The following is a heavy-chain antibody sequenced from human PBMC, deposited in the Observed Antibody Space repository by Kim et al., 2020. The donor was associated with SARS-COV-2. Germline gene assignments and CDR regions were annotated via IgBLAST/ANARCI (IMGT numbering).Heavy chain of an antibody. D-gene: IGHD3-22*01. CDR2: ISSNGGST. Sequence: GGSLRLSCSASGFTFSSYAMHWVRQAPGKGLEYVSAISSNGGSTYYADSVKGRFTISRDNSKNTLYLQMSSLRAEDTAVYYCVKDGAGATMIVVVIPFFDYWGQGTLVTVSS. CDR1: GFTFSSYA. CDR3: VKDGAGATMIVVVIPFFDY. V-gene: IGHV3-64D*09. J-gene: IGHJ4*02.